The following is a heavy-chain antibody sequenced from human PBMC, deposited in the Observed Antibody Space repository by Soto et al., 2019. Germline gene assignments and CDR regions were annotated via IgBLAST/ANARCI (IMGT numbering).Heavy chain of an antibody. J-gene: IGHJ2*01. D-gene: IGHD6-13*01. CDR2: INPSGGST. Sequence: ASVKVSCKASGYTFTSYYMHWARQAPGQGLEWMGIINPSGGSTSYAQKFQGRVTMTRDTSTSTVYMELSSLRSEDTAVYYCARDYEQQLVRPYWYFDLWGRGTLVTVSS. CDR3: ARDYEQQLVRPYWYFDL. V-gene: IGHV1-46*01. CDR1: GYTFTSYY.